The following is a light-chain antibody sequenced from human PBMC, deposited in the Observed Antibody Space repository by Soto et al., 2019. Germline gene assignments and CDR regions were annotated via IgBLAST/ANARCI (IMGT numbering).Light chain of an antibody. CDR1: QSVSSN. CDR3: QQYNNWPSWT. CDR2: GAS. J-gene: IGKJ1*01. V-gene: IGKV3-15*01. Sequence: EIVMTQSPATLSVSPGERATLSCRASQSVSSNLAWYQQKPGQAPRLLIYGASTRAPGIPARFSGSGSGTEFTLTISRLQSEDFAVYYCQQYNNWPSWTFGQGTKGDIK.